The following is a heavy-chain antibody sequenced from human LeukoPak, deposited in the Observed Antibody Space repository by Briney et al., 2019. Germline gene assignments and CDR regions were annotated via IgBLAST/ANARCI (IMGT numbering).Heavy chain of an antibody. CDR1: GGSIRTYY. CDR3: ARGSTVTTGLMGYFDY. V-gene: IGHV4-59*12. J-gene: IGHJ4*02. Sequence: SETLSLTCSVSGGSIRTYYWSWIRQPPGKGLEWIGYIYYSGSTNYNPSLKSRVTISVDTSKTQFSLKLSSVTAADTAVYYCARGSTVTTGLMGYFDYWGQGTLVTVSS. CDR2: IYYSGST. D-gene: IGHD4-17*01.